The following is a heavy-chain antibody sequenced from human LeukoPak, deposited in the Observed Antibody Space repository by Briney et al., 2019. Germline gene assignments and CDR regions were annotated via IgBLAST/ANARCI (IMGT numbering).Heavy chain of an antibody. CDR3: ARDRASHDSSGYYYWNDYFDY. CDR1: GGSISSSSYY. D-gene: IGHD3-22*01. CDR2: IYYSGST. V-gene: IGHV4-39*07. Sequence: NSSETLSLTCTVSGGSISSSSYYWGWIRQPPGKGLEWIGSIYYSGSTYYNPSLKSRVTISVDTSKNQFSLKLSSVTAADTAVYYCARDRASHDSSGYYYWNDYFDYWGQGTLVTVSS. J-gene: IGHJ4*02.